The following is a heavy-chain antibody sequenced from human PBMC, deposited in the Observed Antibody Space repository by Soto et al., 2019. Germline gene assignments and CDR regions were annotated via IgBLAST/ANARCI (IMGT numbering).Heavy chain of an antibody. CDR3: VKDIFYDLWSGYGRDWYFDL. D-gene: IGHD3-3*01. J-gene: IGHJ2*01. Sequence: PGGSLRLSCSASGFTFSSYAMHWVRQAPGKGLEYVSAISSNGGSTYYADSVKGRFTISRDNSKNTLYLQMSSLRAEDTAVYYCVKDIFYDLWSGYGRDWYFDLWGRGTLVTVSS. CDR2: ISSNGGST. V-gene: IGHV3-64D*06. CDR1: GFTFSSYA.